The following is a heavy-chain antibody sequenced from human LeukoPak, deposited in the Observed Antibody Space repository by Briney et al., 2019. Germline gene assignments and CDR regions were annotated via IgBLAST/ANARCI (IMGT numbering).Heavy chain of an antibody. V-gene: IGHV1-69*13. CDR3: ASRGDRIAAAGYYFDY. Sequence: SVKVSCKASGGTFSSYAISWVRQAPGQGLEWMGGIIPIFGTANYAQKFQGRVTITADESTSTAYMELSSVRSEDTAVYYCASRGDRIAAAGYYFDYWGQGTLVTVSS. J-gene: IGHJ4*02. CDR1: GGTFSSYA. D-gene: IGHD6-13*01. CDR2: IIPIFGTA.